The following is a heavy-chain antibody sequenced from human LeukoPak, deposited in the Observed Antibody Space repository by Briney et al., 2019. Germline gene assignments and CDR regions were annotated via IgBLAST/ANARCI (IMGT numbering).Heavy chain of an antibody. D-gene: IGHD1-26*01. CDR1: GFTFSSYA. CDR2: ISYDGSNK. J-gene: IGHJ4*02. CDR3: ARVHSWSYLAY. V-gene: IGHV3-30-3*01. Sequence: GGSLRLSCAASGFTFSSYAMHWVRQAPGKGLEWVAVISYDGSNKYYADSVKGRFTISRDNSKNTLYLQMNSLRAEDTAVYYCARVHSWSYLAYWRQSTVVTGS.